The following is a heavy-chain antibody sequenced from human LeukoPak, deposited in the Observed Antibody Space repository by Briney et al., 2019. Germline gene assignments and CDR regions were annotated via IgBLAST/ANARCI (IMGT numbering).Heavy chain of an antibody. J-gene: IGHJ4*02. CDR1: GFTFSNYW. Sequence: GGSLRLSCAASGFTFSNYWMSWVRQAPGRGLEWVANIKQDGSEKYYVDSVKGRFTISRDNAKNSLYLQMNSLSAEDTAVYYCARDIDYWAQGTLVSVSS. CDR2: IKQDGSEK. V-gene: IGHV3-7*05. CDR3: ARDIDY.